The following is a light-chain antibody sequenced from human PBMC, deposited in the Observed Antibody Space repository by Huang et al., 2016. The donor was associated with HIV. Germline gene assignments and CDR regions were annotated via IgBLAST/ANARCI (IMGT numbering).Light chain of an antibody. CDR3: QQSYNTPLT. CDR1: QSINSY. Sequence: DIQMTQSPSSLSASVGDRVTITCRASQSINSYLNWYQQNPGKAPKVLIDAASSLQSGVPSRFSGSGSGTDFTRTINSLQPEDFAIYYCQQSYNTPLTFGGGTRLEIK. J-gene: IGKJ4*01. CDR2: AAS. V-gene: IGKV1-39*01.